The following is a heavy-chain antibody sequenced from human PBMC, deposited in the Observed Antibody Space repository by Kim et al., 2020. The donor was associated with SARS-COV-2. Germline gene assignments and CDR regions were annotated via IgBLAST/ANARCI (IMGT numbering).Heavy chain of an antibody. CDR2: ISHDAKNK. J-gene: IGHJ3*01. Sequence: GGSLRLSCAASGFNFSNYGMHWVRQAPGKGLEWVAVISHDAKNKHYAESLKGRFTIARDNSRNTVYLQMNNLKPDDTARYHCHIVGVTADNDYGFDVWGQGTMVTVSS. CDR3: HIVGVTADNDYGFDV. CDR1: GFNFSNYG. V-gene: IGHV3-30*03. D-gene: IGHD2-21*02.